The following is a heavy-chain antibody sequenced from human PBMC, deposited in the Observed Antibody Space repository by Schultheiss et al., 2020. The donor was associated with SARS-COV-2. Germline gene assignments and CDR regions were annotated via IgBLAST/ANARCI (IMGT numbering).Heavy chain of an antibody. CDR3: ARSAAPAGMDV. V-gene: IGHV4-39*07. J-gene: IGHJ6*02. D-gene: IGHD6-13*01. Sequence: SETLSLTCTVSGGSISSGGYYWSWIRQPPGKGLEWIGSIYYSGSTYYNPSLKSRVTISVDTSKNQFSLQLNSVTPEDTAVYYCARSAAPAGMDVWGQGTTVTVSS. CDR2: IYYSGST. CDR1: GGSISSGGYY.